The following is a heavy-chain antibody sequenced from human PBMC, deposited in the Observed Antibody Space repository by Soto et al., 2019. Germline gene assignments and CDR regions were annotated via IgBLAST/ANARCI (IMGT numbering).Heavy chain of an antibody. Sequence: PGESLKISCKASGYNFINQWIAWVRQMPGKGLEWMGIIYPADSDTRYSPSFQGQVTISADKSISTAYLQWSSLKASDTAMYYCSKVGQAGGVRYYYGMDVWGQGTTVTVSS. CDR1: GYNFINQW. D-gene: IGHD1-26*01. CDR3: SKVGQAGGVRYYYGMDV. CDR2: IYPADSDT. J-gene: IGHJ6*02. V-gene: IGHV5-51*01.